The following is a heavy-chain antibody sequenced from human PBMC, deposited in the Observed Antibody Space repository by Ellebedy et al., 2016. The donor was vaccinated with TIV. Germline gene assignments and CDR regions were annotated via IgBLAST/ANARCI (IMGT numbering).Heavy chain of an antibody. Sequence: GESLKISXTASGFTFSSYVMSWVRQAPGKGLKWVSGISRSGDSTYYADSVKGRFTIFRDNPKNTLYLQMNSLRAEDTAVYYCAKDRDDDGDYVFDSWGQGTLVTVSS. CDR1: GFTFSSYV. J-gene: IGHJ4*02. CDR2: ISRSGDST. D-gene: IGHD4-17*01. CDR3: AKDRDDDGDYVFDS. V-gene: IGHV3-23*01.